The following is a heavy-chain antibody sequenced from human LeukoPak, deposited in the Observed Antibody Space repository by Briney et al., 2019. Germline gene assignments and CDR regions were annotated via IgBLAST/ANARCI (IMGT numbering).Heavy chain of an antibody. Sequence: GESLKISCAASGFTFSSYSMNWVRQAAGKGLEWVSSISGSSRYIYYADSVKGRFTISRDNAKNSLYLQMNSLRAEDTAQYYCASGITILLGEQWGQGTLVTVSS. CDR3: ASGITILLGEQ. J-gene: IGHJ4*02. CDR1: GFTFSSYS. CDR2: ISGSSRYI. V-gene: IGHV3-21*01. D-gene: IGHD3-9*01.